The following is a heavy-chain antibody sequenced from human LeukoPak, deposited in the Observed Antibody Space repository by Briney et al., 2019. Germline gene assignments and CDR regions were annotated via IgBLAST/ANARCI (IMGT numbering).Heavy chain of an antibody. J-gene: IGHJ6*02. CDR2: ISGSGGST. Sequence: GGSLRLSCAASGFTFSSYAMSWVRQAPGKGLEWVSAISGSGGSTYYADSVKGRFTISRANSKNTLWLQMSSLRAEDTAVYYCARGPDPPFRVRGVDYGMDVWGQGTTVTVSS. D-gene: IGHD3-10*01. CDR3: ARGPDPPFRVRGVDYGMDV. CDR1: GFTFSSYA. V-gene: IGHV3-23*01.